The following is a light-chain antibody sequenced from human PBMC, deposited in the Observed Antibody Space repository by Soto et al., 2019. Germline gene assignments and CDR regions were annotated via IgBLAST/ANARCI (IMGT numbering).Light chain of an antibody. Sequence: QSALTQPPSASGSPGQSVTISCTGTSSDVGGYNYVSWYQQHPGKAPKLMIYEVSKRPSGVPDRFSGSKSGNTASLTVSGLQDEDEADYYCSSYAGSNNYVFGTATKVTV. CDR2: EVS. CDR1: SSDVGGYNY. J-gene: IGLJ1*01. CDR3: SSYAGSNNYV. V-gene: IGLV2-8*01.